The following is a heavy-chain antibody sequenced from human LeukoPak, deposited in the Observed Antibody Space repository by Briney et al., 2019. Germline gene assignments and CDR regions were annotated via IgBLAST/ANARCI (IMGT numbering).Heavy chain of an antibody. CDR3: AKGRATVIDY. V-gene: IGHV3-74*01. J-gene: IGHJ4*02. Sequence: GGSLRLSCAASGFTFSNYWMHWVRQAPGKGLVWVSRINNDGSSTTSADSVKGRFTISRDNAKNTLYLQMNSLRAEDTAVYYCAKGRATVIDYWGQGTLVTVSS. CDR1: GFTFSNYW. CDR2: INNDGSST. D-gene: IGHD4-17*01.